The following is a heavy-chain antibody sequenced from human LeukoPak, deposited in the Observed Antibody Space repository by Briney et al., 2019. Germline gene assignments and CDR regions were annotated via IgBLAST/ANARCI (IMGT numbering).Heavy chain of an antibody. D-gene: IGHD5-24*01. CDR3: ARHRSGWLQSSFDY. J-gene: IGHJ4*02. CDR2: IYYSGSN. V-gene: IGHV4-39*01. Sequence: SETLSLTCSVSGGSISSSSYYWGLVRQSPGKGLEWIGSIYYSGSNFDNPALKSRVTISVDTSKNQFSLKLSSVTAADTAVYYCARHRSGWLQSSFDYWGQGTLVTVSS. CDR1: GGSISSSSYY.